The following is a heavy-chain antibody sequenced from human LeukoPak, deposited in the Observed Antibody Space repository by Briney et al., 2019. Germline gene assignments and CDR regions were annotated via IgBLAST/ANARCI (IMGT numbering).Heavy chain of an antibody. D-gene: IGHD3-10*01. Sequence: PSETLSLTCTVSGGSISSYYWSWIRQPPGKGLEWIGYIYYSGSTNYNPSLKSRVTISVDTSKNQFSLKLSSVTAADTAVYYCAGTVVRGVRGAFDIWGQGTMVTVSS. CDR1: GGSISSYY. V-gene: IGHV4-59*01. CDR3: AGTVVRGVRGAFDI. J-gene: IGHJ3*02. CDR2: IYYSGST.